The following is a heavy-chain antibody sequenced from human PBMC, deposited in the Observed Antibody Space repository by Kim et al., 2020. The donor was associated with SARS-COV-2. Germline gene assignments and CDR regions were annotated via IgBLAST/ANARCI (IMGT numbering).Heavy chain of an antibody. Sequence: SETLSLTCTVSGGSVSSGSYYWSWIRQPPGKGLEWIGYIYYSGSTNYNPSLKSRVTISVDTSKNQFSLKLSSVTAADTAVYYCARDRNFWSDNGMDVWGQGTTVTVSS. CDR2: IYYSGST. D-gene: IGHD3-3*01. V-gene: IGHV4-61*01. J-gene: IGHJ6*02. CDR1: GGSVSSGSYY. CDR3: ARDRNFWSDNGMDV.